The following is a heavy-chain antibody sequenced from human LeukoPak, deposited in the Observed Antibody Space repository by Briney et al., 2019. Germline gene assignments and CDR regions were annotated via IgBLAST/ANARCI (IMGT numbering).Heavy chain of an antibody. J-gene: IGHJ4*02. D-gene: IGHD3-22*01. Sequence: GGSLRLSCAASGFTFSSYEMNWVRQAPGKGLEWVSYISSSGSTIYYADSVKGRFTISRDNAKNSLYLQMNSLRAEDTAVYYCARSGDSSGYYYFGGQGTLVTVSS. CDR2: ISSSGSTI. CDR3: ARSGDSSGYYYF. V-gene: IGHV3-48*03. CDR1: GFTFSSYE.